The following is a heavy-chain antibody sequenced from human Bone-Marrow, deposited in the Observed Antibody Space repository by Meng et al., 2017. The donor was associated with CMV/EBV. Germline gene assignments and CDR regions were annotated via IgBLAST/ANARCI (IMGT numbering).Heavy chain of an antibody. Sequence: GGSLRLTCAASGFTFSSYAMQWVRQAPGKGLEWVAFIRFDGSSEYYAESVKGRFTISRDYSKNTISLQMNSLRAEDTAVYYCSKELYSGLAVAGTYDYWGQGTLVTVSS. CDR1: GFTFSSYA. D-gene: IGHD6-19*01. J-gene: IGHJ4*02. V-gene: IGHV3-30*02. CDR2: IRFDGSSE. CDR3: SKELYSGLAVAGTYDY.